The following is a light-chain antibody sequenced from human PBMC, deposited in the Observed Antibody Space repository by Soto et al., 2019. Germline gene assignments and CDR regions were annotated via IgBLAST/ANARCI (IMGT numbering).Light chain of an antibody. J-gene: IGKJ3*01. CDR1: QSVSSSY. V-gene: IGKV3-20*01. CDR2: GAS. CDR3: QQYGNAPLT. Sequence: EIVMTQSPGTLSFSPGERATLTCRASQSVSSSYLAWFQQKPGQAPRLLIYGASSRATGIPDRFSGSGSGTVFILTISRLEPEDFAVYYYQQYGNAPLTFGPGTKVDIK.